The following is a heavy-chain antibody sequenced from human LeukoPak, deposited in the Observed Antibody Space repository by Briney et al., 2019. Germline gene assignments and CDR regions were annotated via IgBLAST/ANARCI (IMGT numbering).Heavy chain of an antibody. CDR3: ARENGDSETGNWFDP. Sequence: GASVKVSCKASGYSFVHYGINWVRQAPGQGPEWMGWISNYNGNTKYAQKFQGRVTMTTDTSTSTAYMDLRSLRSDDTAVYYCARENGDSETGNWFDPWGQGTPVTVSS. CDR2: ISNYNGNT. V-gene: IGHV1-18*01. CDR1: GYSFVHYG. J-gene: IGHJ5*02. D-gene: IGHD4-17*01.